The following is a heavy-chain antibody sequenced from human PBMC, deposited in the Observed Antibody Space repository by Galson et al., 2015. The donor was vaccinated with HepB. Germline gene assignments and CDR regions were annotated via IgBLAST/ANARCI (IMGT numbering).Heavy chain of an antibody. CDR1: GFTFSDSA. D-gene: IGHD3-22*01. CDR2: IRSKGNNYAT. Sequence: SLRLSCAASGFTFSDSAMHWVRQASGKGLEWVGRIRSKGNNYATVYAASVKGRFTISRDDSENTAYLQMNSLKTEDTAVYYCIRANHYDSSGILGWGQGTQVTVFS. J-gene: IGHJ4*02. V-gene: IGHV3-73*01. CDR3: IRANHYDSSGILG.